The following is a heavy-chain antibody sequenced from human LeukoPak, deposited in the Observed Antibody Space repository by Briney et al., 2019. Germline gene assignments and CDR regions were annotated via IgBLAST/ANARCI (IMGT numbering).Heavy chain of an antibody. CDR1: GGSISSSSYY. Sequence: SETLSLTCTVSGGSISSSSYYWGWIRQPPGKGLEWIGSIYYSGSTYYNPSLKSRVTISVDTSKNQFSLKLSSVTAADTAVYYCARDRYYYDSSGYWFDPWGQGTLVTVSS. CDR2: IYYSGST. D-gene: IGHD3-22*01. J-gene: IGHJ5*02. CDR3: ARDRYYYDSSGYWFDP. V-gene: IGHV4-39*07.